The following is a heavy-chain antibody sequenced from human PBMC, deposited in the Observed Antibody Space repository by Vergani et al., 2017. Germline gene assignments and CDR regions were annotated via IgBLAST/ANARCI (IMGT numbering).Heavy chain of an antibody. V-gene: IGHV3-33*03. J-gene: IGHJ5*02. CDR2: IKDDGTEQ. Sequence: QVQLVESGGGVVQPGRSLRLSCVASGFAFRTYGMHWVRQAPGKGLEWVANIKDDGTEQYYVDSVKGRFTISRDNTRNSAYLQMSYLRADDTAIYYCATNIVFLGGSHHQAIGTGYFDPWGQGTPVTVSS. D-gene: IGHD2/OR15-2a*01. CDR1: GFAFRTYG. CDR3: ATNIVFLGGSHHQAIGTGYFDP.